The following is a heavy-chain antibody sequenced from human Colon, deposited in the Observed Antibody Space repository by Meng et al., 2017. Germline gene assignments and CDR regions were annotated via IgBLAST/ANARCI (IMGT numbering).Heavy chain of an antibody. J-gene: IGHJ4*02. CDR2: IYYSGST. V-gene: IGHV4-59*01. CDR1: GGSISSYS. CDR3: ARVDANDDILTG. D-gene: IGHD3-9*01. Sequence: GSLRLSCTVSGGSISSYSWSWIRQPPGKGLEWIEYIYYSGSTNYSPSLKSRVTISVDTSKNQFSLKLSSVTAADTAVYYCARVDANDDILTGWCQGTLVTVSS.